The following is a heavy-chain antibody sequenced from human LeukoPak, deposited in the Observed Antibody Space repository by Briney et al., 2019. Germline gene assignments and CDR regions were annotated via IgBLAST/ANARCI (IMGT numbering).Heavy chain of an antibody. CDR3: ARDFGAVTTPSL. Sequence: SETLSLTCAVYGGSFSGYYWSWIRQPPGKGLEWIGEINHSGSTNYNPSLKSRVTMSVDTSKNQFSLKLSSVTAADTAVYYCARDFGAVTTPSLWGQGTLVTVSS. D-gene: IGHD4-17*01. CDR1: GGSFSGYY. CDR2: INHSGST. V-gene: IGHV4-34*01. J-gene: IGHJ4*02.